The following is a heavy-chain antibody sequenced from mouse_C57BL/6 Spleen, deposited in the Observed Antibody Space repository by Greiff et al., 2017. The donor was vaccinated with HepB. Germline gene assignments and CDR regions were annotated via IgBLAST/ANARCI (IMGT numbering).Heavy chain of an antibody. Sequence: QVQLKQPGAELVKPGASVKLSCKASGYTFTSYWMHWVKQRPGQGLEWIGMIHPNSGSTNYNEKFKSKATLTVDKSSSTAYMQLSSLTSEDSAVYYCARPYDYDEDYWGQGTTLTVSS. CDR2: IHPNSGST. D-gene: IGHD2-4*01. V-gene: IGHV1-64*01. CDR3: ARPYDYDEDY. CDR1: GYTFTSYW. J-gene: IGHJ2*01.